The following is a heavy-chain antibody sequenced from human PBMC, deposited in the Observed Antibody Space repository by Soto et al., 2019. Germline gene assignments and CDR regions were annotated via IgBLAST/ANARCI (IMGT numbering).Heavy chain of an antibody. J-gene: IGHJ4*02. Sequence: QVQVVESGGGVVQPGRSLRLSCAASGFTFSSYGMHWVRQAPGKGLEWVAVISHDGSNKHYADSVKGRFTISRDNSKNTVSLQMNSLRAEDTAMYYCAKNGDYGYGREFDYWGQGTLVTVSS. CDR1: GFTFSSYG. D-gene: IGHD5-18*01. CDR2: ISHDGSNK. V-gene: IGHV3-30*18. CDR3: AKNGDYGYGREFDY.